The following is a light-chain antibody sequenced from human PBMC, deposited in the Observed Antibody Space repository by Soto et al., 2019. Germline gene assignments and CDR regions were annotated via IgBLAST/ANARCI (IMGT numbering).Light chain of an antibody. CDR3: QQLKRYPLS. Sequence: IQLTQSPSSLSASIGDRVTITCRARQGINSYLAWYQQKPGKAPELLIDAASTLQSVVPSRFSGSGSGTDFTLTISSLQPEDFATYYCQQLKRYPLSFGGGTKVEIK. CDR1: QGINSY. CDR2: AAS. J-gene: IGKJ4*01. V-gene: IGKV1-9*01.